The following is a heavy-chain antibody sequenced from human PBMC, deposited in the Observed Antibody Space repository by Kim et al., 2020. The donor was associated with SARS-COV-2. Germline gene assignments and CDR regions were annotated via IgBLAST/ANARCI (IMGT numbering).Heavy chain of an antibody. CDR3: ARGRRGDSSGYDY. Sequence: GGSLRLSCAASGFTFSSYDMHWVRQATGKGLEWVSAIGTAGDTYYPGSVKGRFTISRENAKNSLYLQMHSLRAGDTAVYYCARGRRGDSSGYDYWGQGTLVTVSS. V-gene: IGHV3-13*01. CDR1: GFTFSSYD. D-gene: IGHD3-22*01. CDR2: IGTAGDT. J-gene: IGHJ4*02.